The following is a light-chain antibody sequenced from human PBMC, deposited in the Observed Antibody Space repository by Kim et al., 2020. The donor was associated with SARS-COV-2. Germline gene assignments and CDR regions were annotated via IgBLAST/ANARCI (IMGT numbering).Light chain of an antibody. J-gene: IGLJ2*01. Sequence: VSPGQTASITCSGDKLGDKYACWYQQKPGQSPVLVIYQDSKRPSGIPERFSGSNSGNTATLTISGTQAMDEADYYCQAWDSSFGVFGGGTQLTVL. CDR2: QDS. CDR3: QAWDSSFGV. V-gene: IGLV3-1*01. CDR1: KLGDKY.